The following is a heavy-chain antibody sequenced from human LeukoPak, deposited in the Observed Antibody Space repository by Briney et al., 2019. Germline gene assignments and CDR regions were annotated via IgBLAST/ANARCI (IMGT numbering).Heavy chain of an antibody. CDR3: ARCRGGNCDYFDY. V-gene: IGHV4-4*07. D-gene: IGHD4-23*01. CDR2: IFTSGST. Sequence: TPSETLSLTCTVSGGSISSDYWSWIRQPAGKGLEWIGHIFTSGSTNYNPSLKSRLTMSADTSKNQFSLKLNSVTAADTAVYYCARCRGGNCDYFDYWGQGTLVTVSS. J-gene: IGHJ4*02. CDR1: GGSISSDY.